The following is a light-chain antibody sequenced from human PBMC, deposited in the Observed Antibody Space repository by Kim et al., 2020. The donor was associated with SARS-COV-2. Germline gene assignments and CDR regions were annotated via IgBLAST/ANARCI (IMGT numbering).Light chain of an antibody. CDR3: SSRDISGNHYL. CDR2: GKN. V-gene: IGLV3-19*01. J-gene: IGLJ1*01. CDR1: SLRNYY. Sequence: SSELTQDPAVSVALGQTIRITCQGDSLRNYYASWYQQKPGQAPVLVIYGKNNRPSGIPDRFSGSISGTPASLTITGTQAEDEADYYCSSRDISGNHYLFGPWTKVTVL.